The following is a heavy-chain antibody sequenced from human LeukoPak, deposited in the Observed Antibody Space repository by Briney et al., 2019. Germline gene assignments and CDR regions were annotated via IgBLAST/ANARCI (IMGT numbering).Heavy chain of an antibody. Sequence: ASVKVSCKASGYTFTSYGISWVRQAPGQGLEWMGWISAYNGNTNYAQKLQGRVTMTTDTSTSTAYMELRSLRSDDTAVYYCARDIAAAGHNWFDPWGQGTLVTVSS. D-gene: IGHD6-13*01. CDR2: ISAYNGNT. J-gene: IGHJ5*02. V-gene: IGHV1-18*01. CDR3: ARDIAAAGHNWFDP. CDR1: GYTFTSYG.